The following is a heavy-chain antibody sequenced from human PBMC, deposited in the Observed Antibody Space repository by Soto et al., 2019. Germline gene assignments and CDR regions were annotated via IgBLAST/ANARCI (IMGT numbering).Heavy chain of an antibody. CDR2: ISYEGTNK. J-gene: IGHJ4*02. Sequence: QVQLVESGGGVVQPGTSLRLSCSASGFTFSRFVMHWVRQAPGKGLDWVTLISYEGTNKKYAESVKGRFTISRDNSKNTVSLQMNPLRAEDTAVSDCVAAEQWLADPFDYWGQGTLVTVSS. CDR3: VAAEQWLADPFDY. V-gene: IGHV3-30-3*01. D-gene: IGHD6-19*01. CDR1: GFTFSRFV.